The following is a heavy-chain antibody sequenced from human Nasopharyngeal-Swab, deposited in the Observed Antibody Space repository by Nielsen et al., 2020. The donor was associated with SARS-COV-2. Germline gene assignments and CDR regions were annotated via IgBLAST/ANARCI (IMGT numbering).Heavy chain of an antibody. J-gene: IGHJ4*02. D-gene: IGHD6-19*01. Sequence: EGSLRLSCAASGFTFSSYDMHWVRQATGKGLEWVSAIGTAGDTYYPGSVKGRFTISRENAKNSLYLQMNSLRAGDTAVYYCARGTAVAGILYYFDYWGQGTLVTVSS. V-gene: IGHV3-13*01. CDR3: ARGTAVAGILYYFDY. CDR2: IGTAGDT. CDR1: GFTFSSYD.